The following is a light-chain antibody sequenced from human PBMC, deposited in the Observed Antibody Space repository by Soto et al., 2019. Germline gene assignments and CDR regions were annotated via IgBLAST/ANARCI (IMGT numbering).Light chain of an antibody. CDR3: QQRSNRPVT. V-gene: IGKV3-11*01. J-gene: IGKJ3*01. Sequence: EIVLTQSPATLSLSPVERATLSCRASQSVSSYLAWYQQKPGQAPRLLIYDASNRATGIPARFSGSGSGTDFTLTISSLEPEDFAVYYCQQRSNRPVTFGPGTKVDIK. CDR1: QSVSSY. CDR2: DAS.